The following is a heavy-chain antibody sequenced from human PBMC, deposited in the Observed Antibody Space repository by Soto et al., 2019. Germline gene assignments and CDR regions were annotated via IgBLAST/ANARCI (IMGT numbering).Heavy chain of an antibody. Sequence: QITLKESGPTLVKPTQPLTLTCTFSGFSLSTSGVGVGWIRQPPGKALEWLALIYWDDDKRYSPSLKSRLTITKNPSKNQGVLTMTNMDPVDTATYYCAHEAGDIVATFAFAYWGQGTLVTVSS. CDR3: AHEAGDIVATFAFAY. CDR1: GFSLSTSGVG. D-gene: IGHD5-12*01. J-gene: IGHJ4*02. V-gene: IGHV2-5*02. CDR2: IYWDDDK.